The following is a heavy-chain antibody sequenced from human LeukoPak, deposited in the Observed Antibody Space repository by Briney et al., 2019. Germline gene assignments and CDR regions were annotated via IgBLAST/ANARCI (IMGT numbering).Heavy chain of an antibody. J-gene: IGHJ4*02. V-gene: IGHV3-21*01. CDR3: ARDGSGFGELLD. CDR2: ISSSSSYI. CDR1: GFTFSSYS. D-gene: IGHD3-10*01. Sequence: GGSLRLSCAASGFTFSSYSMNWVRLAPGKGLEWVSSISSSSSYIYYADSVKGRFTISRDNAKNSLYLQMNSLRAEDTAVYYCARDGSGFGELLDWGQGTLVTVSS.